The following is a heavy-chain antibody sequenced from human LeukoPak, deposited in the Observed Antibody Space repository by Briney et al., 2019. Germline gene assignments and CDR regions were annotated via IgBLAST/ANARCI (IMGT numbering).Heavy chain of an antibody. CDR3: ARDGLGSGRTGGMDV. D-gene: IGHD1-26*01. CDR2: IKGDGSEK. J-gene: IGHJ6*02. Sequence: GGSLRLSCAATGFTFSSHWMSWVRHTPGKGMEWLANIKGDGSEKFYVDSVKGRFTISRDNAKNSLYLQMNSLRAEDTAVYYCARDGLGSGRTGGMDVWGQGTMVIVSS. V-gene: IGHV3-7*03. CDR1: GFTFSSHW.